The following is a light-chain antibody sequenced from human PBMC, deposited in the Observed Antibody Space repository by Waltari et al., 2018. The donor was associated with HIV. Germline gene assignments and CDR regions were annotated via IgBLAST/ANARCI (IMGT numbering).Light chain of an antibody. CDR1: SSNVATHP. CDR3: ASWDDSLSAWV. CDR2: SDK. J-gene: IGLJ3*02. Sequence: QSVLTQPPSASGTPGQRISISCSGSSSNVATHPVNWYQQLPGTAPKLLIYSDKQRPSGVPDRFSGSKSGTSASLVISRLQSEDEADYCCASWDDSLSAWVFGGGTKLTVL. V-gene: IGLV1-44*01.